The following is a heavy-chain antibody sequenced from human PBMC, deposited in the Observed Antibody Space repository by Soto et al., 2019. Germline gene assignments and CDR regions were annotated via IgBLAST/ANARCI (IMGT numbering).Heavy chain of an antibody. V-gene: IGHV3-30*18. CDR1: GFTFSSYG. J-gene: IGHJ6*02. Sequence: GGSLRLSCAASGFTFSSYGMHWVRQAPGKGLEWVAVISYDGSNKYYADSVKGRFTISRDNSKNTLYLQMNSLRAEDTAVYYCAKSGRFLEWLLPNYYYYGMDVWGQGTTVTVS. D-gene: IGHD3-3*01. CDR3: AKSGRFLEWLLPNYYYYGMDV. CDR2: ISYDGSNK.